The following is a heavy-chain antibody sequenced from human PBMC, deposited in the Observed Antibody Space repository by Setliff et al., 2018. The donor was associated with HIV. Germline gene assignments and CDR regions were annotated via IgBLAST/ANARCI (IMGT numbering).Heavy chain of an antibody. Sequence: ASVKVSCKASGYTFTSYGFNWVRQAPGQGLEWMGWISAYNGNTNYAQKLQGRVTMTTDTPTSTAYMELRSLRSDDTAAYYCASQGWGTAFDIWGQGTVVTVSS. D-gene: IGHD7-27*01. CDR1: GYTFTSYG. CDR3: ASQGWGTAFDI. CDR2: ISAYNGNT. V-gene: IGHV1-18*01. J-gene: IGHJ3*02.